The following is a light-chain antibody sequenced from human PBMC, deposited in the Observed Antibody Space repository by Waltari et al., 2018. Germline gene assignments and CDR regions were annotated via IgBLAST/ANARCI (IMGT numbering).Light chain of an antibody. Sequence: QTVVTQEPSVTVSPGGTVTLTCASSTGAVTSGDYANWFQQKPGQAPRSLIFGANNKYSWTPARFSGSRLGGKAALTRSGVQPEDEAEYYCLLYYGGLWVFGGGTKLTVL. V-gene: IGLV7-43*01. CDR3: LLYYGGLWV. CDR2: GAN. CDR1: TGAVTSGDY. J-gene: IGLJ3*02.